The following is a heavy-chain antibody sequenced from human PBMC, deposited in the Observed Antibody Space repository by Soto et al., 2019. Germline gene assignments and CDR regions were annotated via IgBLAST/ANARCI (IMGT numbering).Heavy chain of an antibody. D-gene: IGHD3-10*01. CDR1: GCSVSSNSAA. J-gene: IGHJ6*01. CDR2: TYYKSKWYN. Sequence: PSQPFSLTCAISGCSVSSNSAAWNFIRQSPSRGRHCTGRTYYKSKWYNDYAVSVKSRITIRPDTSKNQFSLQLNSVTPEDTAVYYCTREGVTMIRGIIYDYYGMDVWGHGTTVTVSS. V-gene: IGHV6-1*01. CDR3: TREGVTMIRGIIYDYYGMDV.